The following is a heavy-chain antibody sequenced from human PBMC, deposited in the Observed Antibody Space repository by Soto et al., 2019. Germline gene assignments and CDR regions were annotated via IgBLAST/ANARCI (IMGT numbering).Heavy chain of an antibody. CDR2: IIPIFGTA. CDR3: ARVGIKPKYSSSWTNWFAP. CDR1: EGTFSSYA. V-gene: IGHV1-69*01. Sequence: QVQLVQSGAEVKKPGSSVKVSCKASEGTFSSYAISWVRQAPGQGLEWMGGIIPIFGTANYAQKCQGRVTITADESTSTAYMELSSLRSEDTAVYYCARVGIKPKYSSSWTNWFAPWGQGTLVTVSS. D-gene: IGHD6-6*01. J-gene: IGHJ5*02.